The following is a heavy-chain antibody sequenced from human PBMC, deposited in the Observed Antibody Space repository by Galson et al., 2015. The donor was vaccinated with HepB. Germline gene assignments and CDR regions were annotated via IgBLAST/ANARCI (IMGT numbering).Heavy chain of an antibody. V-gene: IGHV3-13*05. CDR2: IGTAGDP. CDR3: ARGRFELYEGPDAYYYGMDV. Sequence: SLRLSCAASGFTFSSYDMHWVRQATGKGLEWVSAIGTAGDPYYPGSVKGRFTISRENAKNSLYLQMNSLRAGDTAVYYCARGRFELYEGPDAYYYGMDVWGQGTTVTVSS. D-gene: IGHD1-7*01. J-gene: IGHJ6*02. CDR1: GFTFSSYD.